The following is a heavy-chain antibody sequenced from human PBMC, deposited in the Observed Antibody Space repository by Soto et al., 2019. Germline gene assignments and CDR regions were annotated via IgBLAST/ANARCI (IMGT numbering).Heavy chain of an antibody. V-gene: IGHV3-30-3*01. J-gene: IGHJ6*02. Sequence: GGSLRLSCAASGFTFSSYAMHWVRQAPGKGLEWVAVISYDGSNKYYADSVKGRFTISRDNSKNTLYLQMNSLRAEDTAVYYCARDLGYGDYEDYYGMDVWGQGTTVTVSS. CDR1: GFTFSSYA. CDR3: ARDLGYGDYEDYYGMDV. D-gene: IGHD4-17*01. CDR2: ISYDGSNK.